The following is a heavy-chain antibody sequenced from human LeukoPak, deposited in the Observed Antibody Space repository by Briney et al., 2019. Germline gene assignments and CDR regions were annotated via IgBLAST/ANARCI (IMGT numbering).Heavy chain of an antibody. Sequence: SETLSLTCTVSGASISSDYWSWIRQPPGKGLEWIGYTYYSGSTNYNPSLKSRVTISLDTSKNQFSLKLSSVTAADSAVYYCARRDLMTFDPWGQGTLVTVSS. CDR2: TYYSGST. J-gene: IGHJ5*02. D-gene: IGHD2-8*01. V-gene: IGHV4-59*01. CDR1: GASISSDY. CDR3: ARRDLMTFDP.